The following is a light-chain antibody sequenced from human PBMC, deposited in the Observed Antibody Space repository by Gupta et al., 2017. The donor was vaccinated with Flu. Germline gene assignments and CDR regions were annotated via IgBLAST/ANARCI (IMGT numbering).Light chain of an antibody. CDR1: QRILYSHQNKHY. Sequence: DIVMTQSPDSLAVSLGERATINCQYRQRILYSHQNKHYLYWYQQKPGQPPKLLISLASTRESGVPDRFSGSGYGTDFTLTISSRQAEDVAVYYCQQKDRTPGTFGQGTKVESK. CDR3: QQKDRTPGT. J-gene: IGKJ1*01. CDR2: LAS. V-gene: IGKV4-1*01.